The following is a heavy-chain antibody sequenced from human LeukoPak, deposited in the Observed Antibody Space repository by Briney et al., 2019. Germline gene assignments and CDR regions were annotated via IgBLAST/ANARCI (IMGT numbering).Heavy chain of an antibody. CDR1: GFTFSSYS. CDR2: ISSSSTTI. CDR3: ARWCGSGWYDY. J-gene: IGHJ4*02. Sequence: GGSLRLSCAASGFTFSSYSMNWVRQAPGKGLEWVSYISSSSTTIYYADSVKGRFAISRDNAKNSLHLQMNSLRAEDTAVYYCARWCGSGWYDYWGQGALVTASS. V-gene: IGHV3-48*01. D-gene: IGHD6-19*01.